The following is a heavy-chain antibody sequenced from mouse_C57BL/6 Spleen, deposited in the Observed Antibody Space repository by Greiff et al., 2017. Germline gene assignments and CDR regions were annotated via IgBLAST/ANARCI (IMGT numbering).Heavy chain of an antibody. Sequence: EVQLQQSGPELVKPGASVKISCKASGYTFTDYYMNWVKQSHGKSLEWIGEINPNNGGTSYNQKFKGKATLSVDKSSSTAYMELRSLTSEDSAVYYCARDYSRWFDYWGQGTTLTVSS. CDR3: ARDYSRWFDY. D-gene: IGHD2-13*01. CDR1: GYTFTDYY. J-gene: IGHJ2*01. V-gene: IGHV1-26*01. CDR2: INPNNGGT.